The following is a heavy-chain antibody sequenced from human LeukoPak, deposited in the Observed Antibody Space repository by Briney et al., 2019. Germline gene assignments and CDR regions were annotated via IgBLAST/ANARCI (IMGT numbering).Heavy chain of an antibody. D-gene: IGHD2-15*01. J-gene: IGHJ3*02. V-gene: IGHV3-48*04. CDR3: AREKDSTRDAFDI. CDR2: ISRSGNTI. CDR1: GFTFSSYS. Sequence: PGGSLRLSCPASGFTFSSYSMNWVRQAPGKGLEWVAYISRSGNTIYYADSVKGRFTISRDNAENSLFLRMNSLGAEDTAVYYCAREKDSTRDAFDIWGQGTMVTVSS.